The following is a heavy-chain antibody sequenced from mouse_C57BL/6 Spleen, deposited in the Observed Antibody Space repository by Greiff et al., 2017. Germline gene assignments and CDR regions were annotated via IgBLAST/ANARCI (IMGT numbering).Heavy chain of an antibody. CDR2: IYPSDSET. Sequence: HVQLQQPGAELVRPGSSVKLSCKASGYTFTSYWMDWVKQRPGQGLEWIGNIYPSDSETHYNQKFKDKATMTVDNSSSTAYMQLSSLTSEDSAVXYYARVSGSSYDYWGQGTTLTVSS. J-gene: IGHJ2*01. CDR3: ARVSGSSYDY. V-gene: IGHV1-61*01. CDR1: GYTFTSYW. D-gene: IGHD1-1*01.